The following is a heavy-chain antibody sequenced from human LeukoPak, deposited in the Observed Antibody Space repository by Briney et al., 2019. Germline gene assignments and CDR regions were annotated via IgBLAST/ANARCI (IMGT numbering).Heavy chain of an antibody. Sequence: GGSLRLSCAASGFTFSNYEMNWVSQTPGKGLKWISYISSSGSAIYYADSAKGRFTISRDNAKNSLYLQMNSLRAEDTAAYYCARGRIMGASTGGTYYFDNWGQGTLVTVSS. V-gene: IGHV3-48*03. J-gene: IGHJ4*02. CDR1: GFTFSNYE. CDR3: ARGRIMGASTGGTYYFDN. D-gene: IGHD1-26*01. CDR2: ISSSGSAI.